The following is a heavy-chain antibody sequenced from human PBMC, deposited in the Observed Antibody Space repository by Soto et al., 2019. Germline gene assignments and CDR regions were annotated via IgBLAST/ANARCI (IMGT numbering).Heavy chain of an antibody. V-gene: IGHV1-18*04. CDR1: GYTFTSYY. J-gene: IGHJ4*02. Sequence: ASVKVSCKASGYTFTSYYMHWVRQAPGQGLEWMGWISGYNGNTKYAQKLQGRVTMTTDTSTSTAYMELRSLRSDDTAVYYCARDLGGQIVDYWGQGTLVTVS. CDR2: ISGYNGNT. CDR3: ARDLGGQIVDY. D-gene: IGHD1-26*01.